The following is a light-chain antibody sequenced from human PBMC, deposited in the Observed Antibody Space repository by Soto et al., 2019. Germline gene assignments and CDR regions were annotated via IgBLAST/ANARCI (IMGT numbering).Light chain of an antibody. CDR3: SSYSATNPLV. V-gene: IGLV2-14*01. CDR1: SSDVGDYPY. Sequence: QSVLTQPASVSGSPGQSITISCTGTSSDVGDYPYVSWYQQHPGKVPKLIIYEVTNRPSGVTSRFSGSKSENTASLTISGLQAEDEADYYCSSYSATNPLVFGSGTKLTVL. J-gene: IGLJ1*01. CDR2: EVT.